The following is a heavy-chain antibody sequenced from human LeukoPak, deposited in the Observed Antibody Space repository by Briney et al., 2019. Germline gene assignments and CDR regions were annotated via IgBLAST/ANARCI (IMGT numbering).Heavy chain of an antibody. V-gene: IGHV3-21*01. CDR2: ISSSSSYI. D-gene: IGHD2-15*01. CDR3: ARGHCSGCSGYSFDI. CDR1: GFTFSSYS. Sequence: PGGSLRLSCAASGFTFSSYSMNSVCQAPGKGLEWVSSISSSSSYIYYADSVKGRFAISRDNNNISLYLQMNSIQDEDTAVYYCARGHCSGCSGYSFDIWGQGTLVTVSS. J-gene: IGHJ4*02.